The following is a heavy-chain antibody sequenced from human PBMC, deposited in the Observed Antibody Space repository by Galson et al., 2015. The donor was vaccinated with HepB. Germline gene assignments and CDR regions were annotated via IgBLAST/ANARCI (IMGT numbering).Heavy chain of an antibody. CDR1: GGSTSGYY. D-gene: IGHD3-3*01. CDR3: AKSEGVWLLWGIKWFDP. Sequence: ETLSSTCTASGGSTSGYYWGWIRQPPGKGLEWLGYVHSNGYTNYNHSLKSRVIISIDTSKNQLSLKLTSVTAADTAVYFCAKSEGVWLLWGIKWFDPWGQGTLVTVSS. J-gene: IGHJ5*02. CDR2: VHSNGYT. V-gene: IGHV4-59*01.